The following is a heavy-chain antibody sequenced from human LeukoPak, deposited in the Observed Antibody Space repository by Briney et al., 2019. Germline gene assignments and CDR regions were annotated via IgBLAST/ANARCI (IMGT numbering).Heavy chain of an antibody. Sequence: ASVKVSCKASGYTFTGYHIHWVRQAPGQGLEWMGWINPNSGGTNYAQKFQGRVTMTRDTSISTAYMELRGLRSDDTAMYYCARDMGQYNWFDPWGQGTLVTVSS. CDR3: ARDMGQYNWFDP. J-gene: IGHJ5*02. V-gene: IGHV1-2*02. CDR2: INPNSGGT. CDR1: GYTFTGYH. D-gene: IGHD3-16*01.